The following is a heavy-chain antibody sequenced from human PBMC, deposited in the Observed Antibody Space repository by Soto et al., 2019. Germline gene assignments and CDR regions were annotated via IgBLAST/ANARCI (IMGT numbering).Heavy chain of an antibody. Sequence: TGGSLRLSCAASGFTFSSYLMHWVRQAPGKGLVWVSRINSDGSSTSYADSVKGRFTISRDNAKNTLYLQMGSLRAEDMAVYYCARDMGGYSGYVLDYWGQGTLVTVSS. CDR3: ARDMGGYSGYVLDY. CDR2: INSDGSST. J-gene: IGHJ4*02. V-gene: IGHV3-74*01. CDR1: GFTFSSYL. D-gene: IGHD5-12*01.